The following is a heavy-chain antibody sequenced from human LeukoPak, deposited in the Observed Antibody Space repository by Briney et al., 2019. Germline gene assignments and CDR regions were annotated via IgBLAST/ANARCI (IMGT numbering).Heavy chain of an antibody. V-gene: IGHV4-59*01. D-gene: IGHD6-13*01. Sequence: PSETLSLTCTVSGGSISSYYWSWIRQPPGKGLEWIGYIYYSGSTNYNPSLKSRVTISVDTSKNQFSLKLSSVTAADTAVYYCARGDGSSWFDCWGQGTLVTVSS. CDR3: ARGDGSSWFDC. CDR2: IYYSGST. CDR1: GGSISSYY. J-gene: IGHJ4*02.